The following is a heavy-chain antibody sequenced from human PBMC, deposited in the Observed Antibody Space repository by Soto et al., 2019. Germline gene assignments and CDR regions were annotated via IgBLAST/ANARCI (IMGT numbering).Heavy chain of an antibody. J-gene: IGHJ4*02. V-gene: IGHV4-61*08. Sequence: SETLSLTCAVSHESNNSVDFYWSWLRQPPGKGLEWIGYVDYSGNTNYNPSLRGRVTISLDRSRKQFSLRLLSVTAGATAVYYCARSSYSSIAVTQFDSWGQGSRVTVSS. CDR1: HESNNSVDFY. CDR2: VDYSGNT. CDR3: ARSSYSSIAVTQFDS. D-gene: IGHD6-19*01.